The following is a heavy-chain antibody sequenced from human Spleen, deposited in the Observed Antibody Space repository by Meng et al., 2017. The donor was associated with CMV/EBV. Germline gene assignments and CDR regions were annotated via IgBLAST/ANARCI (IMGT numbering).Heavy chain of an antibody. D-gene: IGHD3-10*01. V-gene: IGHV3-21*01. J-gene: IGHJ4*02. CDR1: GFSFRSYS. CDR2: ISGSGSYI. Sequence: GESLKISCAASGFSFRSYSMNWVRQAPGKGLEWLSFISGSGSYIHSADSVKGRFTISRDNADNSLYLQMNSLRGKDTAVYYCARGVMVRGIMDYWGQGTLVTVSS. CDR3: ARGVMVRGIMDY.